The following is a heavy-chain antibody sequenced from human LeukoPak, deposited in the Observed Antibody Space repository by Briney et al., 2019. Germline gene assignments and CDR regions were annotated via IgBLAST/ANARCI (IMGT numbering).Heavy chain of an antibody. D-gene: IGHD2-15*01. CDR1: GGSISSYY. CDR2: IYYSGST. J-gene: IGHJ4*02. V-gene: IGHV4-59*01. Sequence: KPSETLSLTCTVSGGSISSYYWSWIRQPPGKGLEWIGYIYYSGSTNYNPSLKSRVTISVDTSKNQFSLKLSSVTAADTAEYYCARRAAATPDFDYWGQGTLVTVSS. CDR3: ARRAAATPDFDY.